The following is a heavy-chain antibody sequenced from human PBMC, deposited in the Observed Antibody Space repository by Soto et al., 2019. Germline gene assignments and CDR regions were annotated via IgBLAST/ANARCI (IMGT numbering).Heavy chain of an antibody. CDR2: ISYDGSNE. V-gene: IGHV3-30*18. D-gene: IGHD6-19*01. CDR3: AKGLRGSSGWCHHEY. Sequence: QVQLVESGGGVVQPGRSLRLSCAASGFTFSSYGMHWVRQAPGKGLEWVAVISYDGSNEYYADSVQGRFTISRDNSKNTLFLQMNSLRAEDTAVYYCAKGLRGSSGWCHHEYWGQGSLVTVSS. J-gene: IGHJ4*02. CDR1: GFTFSSYG.